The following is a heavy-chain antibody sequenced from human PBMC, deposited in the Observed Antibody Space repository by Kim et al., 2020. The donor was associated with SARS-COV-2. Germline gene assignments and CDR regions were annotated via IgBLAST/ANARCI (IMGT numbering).Heavy chain of an antibody. V-gene: IGHV4-39*01. CDR3: ARHLRSDCGSTSCYWFDP. J-gene: IGHJ5*02. D-gene: IGHD2-2*01. Sequence: LTSRVTISIDTSKNQFSLKLRSVTAADTAVYYCARHLRSDCGSTSCYWFDPWGQGTLVTVSS.